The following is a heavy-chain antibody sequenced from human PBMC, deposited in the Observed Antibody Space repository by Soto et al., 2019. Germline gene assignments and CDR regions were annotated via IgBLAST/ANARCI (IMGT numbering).Heavy chain of an antibody. CDR3: AKDLLGTNSDY. Sequence: PGGSLRLSCAASGFTFSSYGMHWVRQAPGKGLEWVAVISYDGSNKYYADSVKGRFTISRDNSKNTLYLQMNSLRAEDTAVYYCAKDLLGTNSDYWGQGTLVTVSS. CDR1: GFTFSSYG. V-gene: IGHV3-30*18. J-gene: IGHJ4*02. CDR2: ISYDGSNK.